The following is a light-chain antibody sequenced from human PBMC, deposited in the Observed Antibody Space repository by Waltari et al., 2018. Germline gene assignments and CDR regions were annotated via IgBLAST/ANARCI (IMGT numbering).Light chain of an antibody. CDR1: QGRSNY. J-gene: IGKJ5*01. CDR3: QQLNSYSLIT. V-gene: IGKV1-9*01. CDR2: ATS. Sequence: DIQLTQSPSLLSASLGDRVTITCRASQGRSNYLAWYQQQPGKAPKLLISATSTLQSRVPSRFSGSGSGTEFTLTISDLQPEDFTTYYCQQLNSYSLITFGQGTRLEIK.